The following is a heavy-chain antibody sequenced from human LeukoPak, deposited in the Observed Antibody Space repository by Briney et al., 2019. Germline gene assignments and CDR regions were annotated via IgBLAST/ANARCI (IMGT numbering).Heavy chain of an antibody. CDR3: AKGSDDIVVVPAVYFDY. J-gene: IGHJ4*02. CDR2: LSGSGGST. CDR1: GFTFSNYA. Sequence: GGSLRLSCAASGFTFSNYAMTWVRQAPGKGLEWVSTLSGSGGSTYFGDSVKGRFTISRDNSKNRLYLKMNSLRAEDTAIYYCAKGSDDIVVVPAVYFDYWGQGTLVTVSS. D-gene: IGHD2-2*01. V-gene: IGHV3-23*01.